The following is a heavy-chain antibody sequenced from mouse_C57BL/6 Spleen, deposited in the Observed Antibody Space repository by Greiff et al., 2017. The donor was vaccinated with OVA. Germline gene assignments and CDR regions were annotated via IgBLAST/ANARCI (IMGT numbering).Heavy chain of an antibody. CDR3: ARRITGNYFDY. D-gene: IGHD2-4*01. V-gene: IGHV1-80*01. CDR1: GYAFSSYW. Sequence: QVQLKQSGAELVKPGASVKISCKASGYAFSSYWMNWVKQRPGKGLEWIGQIYPGDGDTNYNVKFKGKATLTADKSSSTAYMQLSSLTSEDSAVYFCARRITGNYFDYWGQGTTLTVSS. J-gene: IGHJ2*01. CDR2: IYPGDGDT.